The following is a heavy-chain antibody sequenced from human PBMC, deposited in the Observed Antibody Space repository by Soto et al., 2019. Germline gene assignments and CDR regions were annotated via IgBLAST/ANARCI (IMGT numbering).Heavy chain of an antibody. J-gene: IGHJ4*02. CDR1: GFTFDDYA. D-gene: IGHD6-13*01. CDR2: ITRDGATT. V-gene: IGHV3-43D*04. Sequence: EVQLVESGGVVVQFGGSLRLSCAASGFTFDDYAMHWVRQAPGKGLEWVSLITRDGATTYYADSVKGRFTISRDNSKNSLYLQMNSRRSDDTAFYYCAKDGGYSDSWFGYSDYWGQGTLVTVSS. CDR3: AKDGGYSDSWFGYSDY.